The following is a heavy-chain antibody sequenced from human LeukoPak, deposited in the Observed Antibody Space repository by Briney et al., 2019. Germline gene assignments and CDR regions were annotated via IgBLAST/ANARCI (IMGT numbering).Heavy chain of an antibody. CDR3: AVHYYSYYYMDV. V-gene: IGHV3-23*01. CDR2: ISGSGGST. Sequence: GGSLRLSCAASGFTFSSYAMSWVRQAPGKGLEWVSAISGSGGSTYYADSVKGRFTISRDNSKNTLYLQVNSLRAEDTAVYYCAVHYYSYYYMDVWGKGTTVTVSS. J-gene: IGHJ6*03. CDR1: GFTFSSYA.